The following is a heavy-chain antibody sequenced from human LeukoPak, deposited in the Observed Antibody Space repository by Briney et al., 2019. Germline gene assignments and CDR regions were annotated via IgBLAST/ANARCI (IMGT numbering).Heavy chain of an antibody. CDR1: AFTVRSNY. V-gene: IGHV3-66*02. J-gene: IGHJ4*02. CDR3: ARPQTLYGGIDN. CDR2: IYSGGTT. D-gene: IGHD3-10*02. Sequence: GGSLRLSCAASAFTVRSNYVSWVRQAPGKGLEWVSLIYSGGTTYYADSVKGRFTVSRDNSKNTLYLQMNFLRAEDTALYYCARPQTLYGGIDNWGQGTLVTVSS.